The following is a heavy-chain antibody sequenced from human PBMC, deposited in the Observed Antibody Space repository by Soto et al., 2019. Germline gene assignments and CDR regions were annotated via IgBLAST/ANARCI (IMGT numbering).Heavy chain of an antibody. CDR3: ATRAQLVRIPTVMDV. J-gene: IGHJ6*03. CDR1: GGSFSGYY. Sequence: PSETLSLTCAVYGGSFSGYYWSWIRQPPGKGLEWIGEINHSGSTNYNPSLKSRVTISVDTSKNQFSLKLSSVTAADTAVYYCATRAQLVRIPTVMDVWGKGTTVTVSS. V-gene: IGHV4-34*01. CDR2: INHSGST. D-gene: IGHD6-13*01.